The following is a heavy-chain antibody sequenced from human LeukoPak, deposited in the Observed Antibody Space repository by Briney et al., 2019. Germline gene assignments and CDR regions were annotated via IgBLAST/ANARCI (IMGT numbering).Heavy chain of an antibody. CDR3: AKDRSESSSGWFFDY. J-gene: IGHJ4*02. Sequence: GGSLRLSCAASGFTFGSYAMSWVRQAPGKGLEWVSAISGSGGSTYYADSVKGRFTISRDNSKNTLYLQMNSLRAEDTAVYYCAKDRSESSSGWFFDYWGQGTLVTVSS. CDR2: ISGSGGST. D-gene: IGHD6-19*01. CDR1: GFTFGSYA. V-gene: IGHV3-23*01.